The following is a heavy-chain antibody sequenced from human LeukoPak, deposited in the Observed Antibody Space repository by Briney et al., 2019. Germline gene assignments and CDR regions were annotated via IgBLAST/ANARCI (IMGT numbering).Heavy chain of an antibody. CDR3: ARGRSNYYGMDV. CDR1: GGSITTYY. V-gene: IGHV4-59*01. Sequence: SETLSLTCTVSGGSITTYYWSWIRQPPGKGLEWIGYIYHSGSTNYNPSLKSRVTISVDTSNNQFSLKLNSVTAADTAVYYCARGRSNYYGMDVWGQGTTVTVSS. CDR2: IYHSGST. D-gene: IGHD1-26*01. J-gene: IGHJ6*02.